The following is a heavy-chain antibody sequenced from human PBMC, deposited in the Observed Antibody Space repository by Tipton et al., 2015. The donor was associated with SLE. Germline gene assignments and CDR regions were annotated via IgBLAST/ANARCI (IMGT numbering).Heavy chain of an antibody. CDR2: INHSGST. CDR3: ARGFMPRAFDI. CDR1: GGSFSGYY. V-gene: IGHV4-34*01. Sequence: GLVKPSETLSLTCAVYGGSFSGYYWSWIRQPPGKGLEWIGEINHSGSTNYNPSLKSRVTISVDTSKNQSSLKLSSVTAADTAVYYCARGFMPRAFDIWGQGTMVTVSS. D-gene: IGHD2-2*01. J-gene: IGHJ3*02.